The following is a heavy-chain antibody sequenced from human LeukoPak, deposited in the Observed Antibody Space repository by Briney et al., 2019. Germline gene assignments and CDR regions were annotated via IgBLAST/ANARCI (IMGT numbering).Heavy chain of an antibody. D-gene: IGHD5-24*01. J-gene: IGHJ6*02. CDR2: IIPIFGIA. V-gene: IGHV1-69*04. Sequence: SVKVSCKASGGTFSSYAISWVRQAPGQGLEWMGRIIPIFGIANYAQKFQGRVTITADKSTSTAYMELSSLRSEDTAVYYCASTDGYNNDYYYGVDVWGQGTTVTVSS. CDR3: ASTDGYNNDYYYGVDV. CDR1: GGTFSSYA.